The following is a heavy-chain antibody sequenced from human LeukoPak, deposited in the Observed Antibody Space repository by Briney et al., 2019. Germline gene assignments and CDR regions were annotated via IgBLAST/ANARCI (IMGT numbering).Heavy chain of an antibody. V-gene: IGHV4-4*02. CDR3: ATYFYGEYGSYYFDY. J-gene: IGHJ4*02. D-gene: IGHD4-17*01. CDR1: GAFITNSHW. Sequence: PSETLSLTCAVSGAFITNSHWWSWACQPPGKGLEWIGEIYHSGTTNYNPSLKSRVTMSVDKSKNQFSLKLSSVTAADTAVYYCATYFYGEYGSYYFDYWGQGTLVTVSS. CDR2: IYHSGTT.